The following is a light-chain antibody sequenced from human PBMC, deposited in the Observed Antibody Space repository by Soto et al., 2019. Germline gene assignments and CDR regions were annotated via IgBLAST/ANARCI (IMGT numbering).Light chain of an antibody. CDR3: HQYNNWPQT. J-gene: IGKJ2*01. Sequence: EMVMTQSPATLSVSPGQRATLSCRAGQSVGSNLAWYQQKPGQPPRLLLYGASTRATGVPARFSGSGSGTEFTLTISSLQSEEFAVYYCHQYNNWPQTFGQGTKLAIK. V-gene: IGKV3-15*01. CDR2: GAS. CDR1: QSVGSN.